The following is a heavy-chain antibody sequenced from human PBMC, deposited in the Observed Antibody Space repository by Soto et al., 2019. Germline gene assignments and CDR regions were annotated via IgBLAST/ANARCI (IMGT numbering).Heavy chain of an antibody. CDR1: GFTFRDYW. CDR3: ARDHMCTSTTCYANWFDP. Sequence: EVQLVESGGGLVRPGGSLRLSCAASGFTFRDYWMSWVRQAPGKGLEWVAGINQVGSERFYVDSVRGRFTVSRDNADNSVTLQMNSLRAEDTALYYGARDHMCTSTTCYANWFDPWGQGTQVAVSS. J-gene: IGHJ5*02. V-gene: IGHV3-7*03. CDR2: INQVGSER. D-gene: IGHD2-2*01.